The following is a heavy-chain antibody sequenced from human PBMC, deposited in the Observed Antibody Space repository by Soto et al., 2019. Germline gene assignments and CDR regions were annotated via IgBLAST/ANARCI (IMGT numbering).Heavy chain of an antibody. Sequence: QMQLVESGGGVVQPGRSLRLSCAASGFTFRSYGIHWARQAPGKALEWVALIWFDGSKKYYVDSVKGRFAVSRDNSKTTLYLQMNSLRVEDTAVYYCARDRLVPYGYGMDVWGQGTTVTVSS. J-gene: IGHJ6*02. D-gene: IGHD2-2*01. V-gene: IGHV3-33*01. CDR1: GFTFRSYG. CDR2: IWFDGSKK. CDR3: ARDRLVPYGYGMDV.